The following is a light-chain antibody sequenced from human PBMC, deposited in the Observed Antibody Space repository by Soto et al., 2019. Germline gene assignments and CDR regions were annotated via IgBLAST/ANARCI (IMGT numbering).Light chain of an antibody. J-gene: IGKJ1*01. CDR3: QQSKNSPRT. Sequence: DIQMKQSPSSLSASAEERVTLSCGASQSISSYLNWYQQKPGNPPRLLIYAASSVPSGIPSRFSGSGSGTDFTLTISSLQAEDFAVYYCQQSKNSPRTFGQGTKVDIK. V-gene: IGKV1-39*01. CDR2: AAS. CDR1: QSISSY.